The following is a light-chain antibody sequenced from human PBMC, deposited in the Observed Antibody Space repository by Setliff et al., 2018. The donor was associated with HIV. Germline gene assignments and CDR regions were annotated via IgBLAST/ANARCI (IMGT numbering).Light chain of an antibody. CDR2: AVS. CDR1: TSDFPNYDY. V-gene: IGLV2-14*03. J-gene: IGLJ1*01. CDR3: SSYTSSSTLV. Sequence: QSALSQPRSVSGSPGQSITISCTGITSDFPNYDYVSWYQHHPGKAPKLIIYAVSNRPSGASNRFSGSKSGNTASLTISGLQAEDEADYYCSSYTSSSTLVFGTGTKVTVL.